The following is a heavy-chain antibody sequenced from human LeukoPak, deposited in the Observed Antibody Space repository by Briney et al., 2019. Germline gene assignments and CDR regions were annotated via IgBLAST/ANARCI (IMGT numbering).Heavy chain of an antibody. J-gene: IGHJ4*02. CDR3: ARHRSSDTAMAYFDY. V-gene: IGHV5-51*01. CDR2: IYPGDSDT. Sequence: GASLEICSKGSGTFFNNYWNGWGRPLGGEGQGWRGMIYPGDSDTRYSPSFQGQVTISADKSISTAYLQWSSLKASDTAMYYCARHRSSDTAMAYFDYWGQGTLVTVSS. CDR1: GTFFNNYW. D-gene: IGHD5-18*01.